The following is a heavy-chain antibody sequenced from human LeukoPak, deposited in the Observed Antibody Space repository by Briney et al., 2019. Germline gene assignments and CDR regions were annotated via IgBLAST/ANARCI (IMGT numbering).Heavy chain of an antibody. CDR2: IQQDGTEK. CDR1: GFTFTTYW. D-gene: IGHD3-10*01. CDR3: ASFPPYMVRTDAFDI. J-gene: IGHJ3*02. V-gene: IGHV3-7*01. Sequence: GGSLRLSCAASGFTFTTYWMSWVRQAPGKGLEWVANIQQDGTEKYYVDSVKGRFTISRDNAKNSLYLQMNSLRAEDTAVYYCASFPPYMVRTDAFDIWGQGTMVTVSS.